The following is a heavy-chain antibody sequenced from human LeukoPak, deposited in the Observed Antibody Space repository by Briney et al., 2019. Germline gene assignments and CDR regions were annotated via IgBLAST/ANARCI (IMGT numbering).Heavy chain of an antibody. CDR2: IYYSGST. CDR1: GGSISSGDYY. CDR3: ARATYYYGSGSSTWDY. Sequence: SETLSLTCTVSGGSISSGDYYWSWIRQPPGKGLEWIGYIYYSGSTYYNPSLKSRVTISVDTYKNQFSLKLSSVTAADTAVYYCARATYYYGSGSSTWDYWGQGTLVTVSS. D-gene: IGHD3-10*01. J-gene: IGHJ4*02. V-gene: IGHV4-30-4*01.